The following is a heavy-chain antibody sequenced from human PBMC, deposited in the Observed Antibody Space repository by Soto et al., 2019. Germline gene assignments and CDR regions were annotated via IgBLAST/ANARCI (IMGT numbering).Heavy chain of an antibody. CDR2: ISAYNGNT. D-gene: IGHD3-22*01. J-gene: IGHJ4*02. Sequence: GASVKVSCKASGYTFTSYGISWVRQAPGQGLEWMGWISAYNGNTNYAQKLQGRVTMTTDTSTSTAYMELRSLRSDDTAVYYCAREGEITYFFDNSGYYDPGVFDYWGQGTLVTVSS. CDR3: AREGEITYFFDNSGYYDPGVFDY. CDR1: GYTFTSYG. V-gene: IGHV1-18*01.